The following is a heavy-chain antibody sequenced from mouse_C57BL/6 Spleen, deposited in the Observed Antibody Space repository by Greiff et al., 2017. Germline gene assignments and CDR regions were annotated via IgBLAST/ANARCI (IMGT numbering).Heavy chain of an antibody. CDR1: GYTFTDYY. D-gene: IGHD3-3*01. Sequence: EVKLQQSGPELVKPGASVKISCKASGYTFTDYYMNWVKQSHGKSLEWIGDINPNNGGTSYNQKFKGKATLTVDKSSSTAYMELRSLTSEDSTVYYCAGGTEFAYWGQGTLVTVSA. CDR2: INPNNGGT. J-gene: IGHJ3*01. V-gene: IGHV1-26*01. CDR3: AGGTEFAY.